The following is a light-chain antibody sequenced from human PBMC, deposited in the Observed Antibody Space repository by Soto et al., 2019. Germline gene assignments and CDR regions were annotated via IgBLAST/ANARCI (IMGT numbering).Light chain of an antibody. J-gene: IGKJ4*01. V-gene: IGKV3-15*01. CDR3: QQYSKWPLA. CDR2: GAS. CDR1: QSVDSR. Sequence: EVVLTQSPATLSVSPGQGATLSCKASQSVDSRLAWYQQKPGQATRLLIEGASSRGTDIPARFSGSGSGTEVTLTIASLQSEDFAVYYCQQYSKWPLAFGGGTRVEIK.